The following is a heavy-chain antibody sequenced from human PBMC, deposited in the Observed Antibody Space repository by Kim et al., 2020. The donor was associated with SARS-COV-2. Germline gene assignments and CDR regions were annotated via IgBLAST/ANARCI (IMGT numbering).Heavy chain of an antibody. V-gene: IGHV3-30-3*01. J-gene: IGHJ6*02. CDR2: ISYDGSNK. CDR3: ARDGYYYDSSGYYLVDYYYYGMDV. CDR1: GFTFSSYA. Sequence: GGSLRLSCAASGFTFSSYAMHWVRQAPGKGLEWVAVISYDGSNKYYADSVKGRFTISRDNSKNTLYLQMNSLRAEDTAVYYCARDGYYYDSSGYYLVDYYYYGMDVCGQGTTVTVSS. D-gene: IGHD3-22*01.